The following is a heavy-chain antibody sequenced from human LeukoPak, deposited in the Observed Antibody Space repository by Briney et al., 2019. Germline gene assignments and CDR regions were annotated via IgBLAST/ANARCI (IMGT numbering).Heavy chain of an antibody. Sequence: GASVKVSCKASGYTFINYGINWVRQAPGQGLEWMGWISAYNGNTNYAQKFQGRVTMTTDTSTDTAYMELRSLRSDDTAVYYCARALASYGYMHYWGQGTLVTVSS. CDR1: GYTFINYG. J-gene: IGHJ4*02. V-gene: IGHV1-18*01. CDR3: ARALASYGYMHY. CDR2: ISAYNGNT. D-gene: IGHD5-18*01.